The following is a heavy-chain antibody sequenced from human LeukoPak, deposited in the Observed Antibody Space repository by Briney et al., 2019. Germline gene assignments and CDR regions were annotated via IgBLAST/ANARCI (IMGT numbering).Heavy chain of an antibody. CDR1: GFMFSSYS. CDR3: ARTGNLDY. V-gene: IGHV3-48*02. CDR2: ISSSSTTI. Sequence: QPGGSLRLSCAATGFMFSSYSMNWVRQAPGKGLEWVSYISSSSTTIHYADSVKGRFTISRDNAKNSLYLQMNSLRDDDTAVYYCARTGNLDYWGQGTLVTVSS. J-gene: IGHJ4*02.